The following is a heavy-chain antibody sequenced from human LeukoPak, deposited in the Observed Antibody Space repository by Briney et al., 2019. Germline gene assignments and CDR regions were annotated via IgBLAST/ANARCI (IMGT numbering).Heavy chain of an antibody. Sequence: SETLSLTCTVSGGSISSSSYYWGWIRQPPGKGLEWTGNIYYSGSTYYNPSLKSRVTISVDTSKNQFSLKLSSVTAADTAVYYCARREYSSSSPYFDYWGQGTLVTVSS. CDR2: IYYSGST. J-gene: IGHJ4*02. CDR1: GGSISSSSYY. D-gene: IGHD6-6*01. CDR3: ARREYSSSSPYFDY. V-gene: IGHV4-39*01.